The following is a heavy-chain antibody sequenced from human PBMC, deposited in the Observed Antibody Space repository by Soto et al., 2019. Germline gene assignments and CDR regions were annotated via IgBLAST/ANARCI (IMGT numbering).Heavy chain of an antibody. V-gene: IGHV5-10-1*01. CDR1: GYSFTSYW. Sequence: GESLKISCKGSGYSFTSYWISWVRQMPGKGLEWMGRIDPSDSYTNYSPSFQGHVTISADKSISTAYLQWSSLKASDTAMYYCARRAKYNWNDAGYWGQGTLVTVSS. J-gene: IGHJ4*02. D-gene: IGHD1-1*01. CDR3: ARRAKYNWNDAGY. CDR2: IDPSDSYT.